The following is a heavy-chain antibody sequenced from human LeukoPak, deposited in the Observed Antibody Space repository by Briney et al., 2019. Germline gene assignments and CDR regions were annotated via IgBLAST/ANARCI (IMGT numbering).Heavy chain of an antibody. CDR1: GYSFTSYW. Sequence: GESLKISCKGSGYSFTSYWICWVRQMPGKGLEWMGSIYPGDSDTRYSPSFQGQVTISADKSISTAYLQWSSLKASDAAMYYCARFYDSSGYYKWGGGYYFDYWGQGTLVTVSS. J-gene: IGHJ4*02. CDR2: IYPGDSDT. CDR3: ARFYDSSGYYKWGGGYYFDY. D-gene: IGHD3-22*01. V-gene: IGHV5-51*01.